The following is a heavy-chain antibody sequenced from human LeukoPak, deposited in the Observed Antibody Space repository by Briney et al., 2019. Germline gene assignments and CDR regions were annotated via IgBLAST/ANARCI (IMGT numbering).Heavy chain of an antibody. CDR3: AKDTRRYYYDSSGCAFDI. CDR2: ISWNSGSI. V-gene: IGHV3-9*03. J-gene: IGHJ3*02. Sequence: GRSLRLSCAASGFTFDDYAMHWVRQASGKGLEWVSGISWNSGSIGYADSVKGRFTISRDNAKNSLYLQMNSLRAEDMALYYCAKDTRRYYYDSSGCAFDIWGQGTMVTVSS. CDR1: GFTFDDYA. D-gene: IGHD3-22*01.